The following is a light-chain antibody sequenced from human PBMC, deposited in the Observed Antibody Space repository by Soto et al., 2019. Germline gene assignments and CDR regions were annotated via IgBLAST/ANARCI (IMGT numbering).Light chain of an antibody. CDR3: SSYTSSSTQV. V-gene: IGLV2-14*01. CDR2: EVS. CDR1: SSDVGSYKY. Sequence: QSALTQPASVSGSPGQSIIISCTGTSSDVGSYKYVSWYQQHPGKVPKLIIYEVSNRPSGVSNRFSGSKSANTASLTISGLQAEGEADYYCSSYTSSSTQVFGTGTKLTVL. J-gene: IGLJ1*01.